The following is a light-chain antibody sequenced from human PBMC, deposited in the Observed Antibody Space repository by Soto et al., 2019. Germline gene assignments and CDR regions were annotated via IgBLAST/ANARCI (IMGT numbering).Light chain of an antibody. CDR1: QSVSSSY. CDR3: QQDDSSLGLT. J-gene: IGKJ4*01. Sequence: EIVLTQSPGNLALSPGERATLSCRASQSVSSSYLAWYQQKPGQAPRLLIYGASSRATGIPDRFSGSGSGTDFTLTISRLEPKDFAVYYCQQDDSSLGLTFGGGTKVEIK. V-gene: IGKV3-20*01. CDR2: GAS.